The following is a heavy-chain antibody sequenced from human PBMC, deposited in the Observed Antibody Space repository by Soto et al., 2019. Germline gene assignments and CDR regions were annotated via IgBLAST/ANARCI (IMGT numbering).Heavy chain of an antibody. CDR1: GFTFGDYA. J-gene: IGHJ6*02. CDR3: TREYYYGSGSPGSYYYYGMDV. V-gene: IGHV3-49*03. D-gene: IGHD3-10*01. CDR2: IRSKAYGGTT. Sequence: GGSPRLSCTASGFTFGDYAMSWFRQAPGKGLEWVGFIRSKAYGGTTEYAASVKGRFTISRDDSKSIAYLQMNSLKTEDTAVYYCTREYYYGSGSPGSYYYYGMDVWGQGTTVTVSS.